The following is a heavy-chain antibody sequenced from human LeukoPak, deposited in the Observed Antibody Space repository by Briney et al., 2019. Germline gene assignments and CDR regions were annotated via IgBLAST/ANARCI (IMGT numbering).Heavy chain of an antibody. CDR3: ARRYRRGYSYGRGTLDI. D-gene: IGHD5-18*01. J-gene: IGHJ3*02. CDR1: GILVSSNY. Sequence: GGSLRLSCVASGILVSSNYMSWVRQAPGKGLEWVSFIDSTGSTYYADSFKGGFTISRDNSRNTLYLHMNSLRGEETAVYYCARRYRRGYSYGRGTLDIWGQGTMVSVSS. V-gene: IGHV3-66*01. CDR2: IDSTGST.